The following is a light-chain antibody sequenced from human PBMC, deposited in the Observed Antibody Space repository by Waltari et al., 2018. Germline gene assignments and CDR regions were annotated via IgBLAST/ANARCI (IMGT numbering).Light chain of an antibody. CDR2: EVS. J-gene: IGLJ2*01. Sequence: QSALTQPASVSGSPGQSITISCTGTSSDVGGYNYVSWYQQHPGKAPKLMIYEVSKRPSGVSNRFSGSKSGNPASLTISGLQAEDEADYSCSSYTSSSTFSVVFGGGTKLTVL. V-gene: IGLV2-14*01. CDR3: SSYTSSSTFSVV. CDR1: SSDVGGYNY.